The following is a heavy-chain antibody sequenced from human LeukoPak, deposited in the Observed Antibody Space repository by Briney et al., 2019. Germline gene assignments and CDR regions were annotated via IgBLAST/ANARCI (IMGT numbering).Heavy chain of an antibody. CDR1: GFTFSSYS. CDR3: AKGSVAYYGSGSYYYNWFDP. Sequence: QPGGSLRLSCAASGFTFSSYSMNWVRQAPGKGLEWVSYISSSSSTIYYADSVKGRFTISRDNSKNTLYLQMNSLRAEDTAVYYCAKGSVAYYGSGSYYYNWFDPWGQGTLVTVSS. D-gene: IGHD3-10*01. J-gene: IGHJ5*02. V-gene: IGHV3-48*01. CDR2: ISSSSSTI.